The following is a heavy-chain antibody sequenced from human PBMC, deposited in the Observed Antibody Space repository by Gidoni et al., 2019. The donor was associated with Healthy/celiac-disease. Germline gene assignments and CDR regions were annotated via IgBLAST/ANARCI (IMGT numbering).Heavy chain of an antibody. V-gene: IGHV4-31*03. CDR2: IYYSGST. CDR1: GGSISSGGYY. D-gene: IGHD3-10*01. Sequence: QVQLQESGPGLVKPSQTPSLTCTVSGGSISSGGYYWSWIRQHPGKGLEWIGYIYYSGSTYYNPSLKSRVTISVDTSKNQFSLKLSSVTAADTAVYYCARDGSGSYFFDYWGQGTLVTVSS. J-gene: IGHJ4*02. CDR3: ARDGSGSYFFDY.